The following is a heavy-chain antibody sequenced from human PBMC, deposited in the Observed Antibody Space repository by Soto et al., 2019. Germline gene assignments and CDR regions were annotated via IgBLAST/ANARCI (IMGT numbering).Heavy chain of an antibody. CDR3: AKDRDSSSSSYYYYMDV. Sequence: EVQLLESGGGLVQPGGSLRLCCAASGFTFSSYAMSWVRQAPGKGLEWVSAISGSGGSTYYADSVKGRFTISRDNSKNTLYLQMNSLRAEDTAVYYCAKDRDSSSSSYYYYMDVWGKGTTVTVSS. J-gene: IGHJ6*03. CDR2: ISGSGGST. V-gene: IGHV3-23*01. D-gene: IGHD6-6*01. CDR1: GFTFSSYA.